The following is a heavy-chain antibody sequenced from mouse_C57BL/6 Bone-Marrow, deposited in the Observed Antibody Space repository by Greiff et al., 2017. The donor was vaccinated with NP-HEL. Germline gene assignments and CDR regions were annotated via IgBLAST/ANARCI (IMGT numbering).Heavy chain of an antibody. D-gene: IGHD1-1*01. CDR3: ARHKDYGSSYYYAMDY. CDR2: IWSDGST. Sequence: VHLVESGPGLVAPSQSLSITCTVSGFSLTSYGVHWVRQPPGKGLEWLVVIWSDGSTTYNSALKSRLSISKDNSKSQVFLKMNSLQTDDTAMYYCARHKDYGSSYYYAMDYWGQGTSVTVSS. V-gene: IGHV2-6-1*01. CDR1: GFSLTSYG. J-gene: IGHJ4*01.